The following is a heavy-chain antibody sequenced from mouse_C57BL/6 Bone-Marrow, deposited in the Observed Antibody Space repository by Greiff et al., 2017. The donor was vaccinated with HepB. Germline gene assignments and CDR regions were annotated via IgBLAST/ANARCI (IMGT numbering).Heavy chain of an antibody. J-gene: IGHJ4*01. V-gene: IGHV5-9*01. CDR3: ARRGRDYAMDY. CDR2: ISGGGGNT. CDR1: GFTFSSYT. Sequence: DVMLVESGGGLVKPGGSLKLSCAASGFTFSSYTMSWVRQTPEKRLEWVATISGGGGNTYYPDSVKGRFTISRDNAKNTLYLQMSSLRSEDTALYYCARRGRDYAMDYWGQGTSVTVSS.